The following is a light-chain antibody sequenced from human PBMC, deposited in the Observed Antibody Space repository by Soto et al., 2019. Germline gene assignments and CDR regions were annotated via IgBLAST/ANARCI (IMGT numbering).Light chain of an antibody. J-gene: IGKJ1*01. V-gene: IGKV1-5*03. Sequence: DIQMTQSPSTLSASVGDRVTITYRASQSISSWLAWYQQKPGKAPKLLIYKASSLESGVPSRFSGSGSGTEFTLTISSLQPDDFATYYCQQYNSYSPETFGQGTKVEIK. CDR3: QQYNSYSPET. CDR1: QSISSW. CDR2: KAS.